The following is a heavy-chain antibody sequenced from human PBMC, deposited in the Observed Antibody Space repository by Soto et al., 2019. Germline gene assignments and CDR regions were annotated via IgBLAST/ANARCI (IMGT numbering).Heavy chain of an antibody. J-gene: IGHJ6*02. D-gene: IGHD2-15*01. Sequence: EVQLVESGGGLVQPGGSLRLSCAASAFTFSSYWMHWVRQGPGKGLVWVSRININGSTTSYADSVKGRFTISRDNAKNTQYLQMNSLRAEDTAVYYCTRDGGGNYYYGMDVWGQGTTVTVSS. CDR3: TRDGGGNYYYGMDV. CDR1: AFTFSSYW. CDR2: ININGSTT. V-gene: IGHV3-74*01.